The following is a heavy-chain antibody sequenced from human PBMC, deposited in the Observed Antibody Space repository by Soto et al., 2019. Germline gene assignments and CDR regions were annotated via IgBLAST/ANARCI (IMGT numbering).Heavy chain of an antibody. CDR1: GYTFFTYD. J-gene: IGHJ5*02. V-gene: IGHV1-18*01. D-gene: IGHD5-12*01. Sequence: QVHLVQSGVEVKTPGASVKVSCQASGYTFFTYDISWVRQAPGQGLEGLGWISTYSGDTKDAQKFQGRVTMTTDPSTTTAYLKLRSLRSDDTAVYYCARHHGPTTSENWFDPWGQGTLVTVSS. CDR2: ISTYSGDT. CDR3: ARHHGPTTSENWFDP.